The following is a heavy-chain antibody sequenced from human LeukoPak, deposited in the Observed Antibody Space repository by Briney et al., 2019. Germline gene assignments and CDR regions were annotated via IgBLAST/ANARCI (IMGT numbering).Heavy chain of an antibody. V-gene: IGHV1-69*13. CDR3: ARGYCSGGSCPTGFDY. CDR1: GGTFSSYA. D-gene: IGHD2-15*01. J-gene: IGHJ4*02. CDR2: IIPIFGTA. Sequence: ASVKVSCKASGGTFSSYAISWVRQAPGQGLEWMGGIIPIFGTANYAQKFQGRVTVTADESTSTAYMELSSLGSEDTAVYYCARGYCSGGSCPTGFDYWGQGTLVTVSS.